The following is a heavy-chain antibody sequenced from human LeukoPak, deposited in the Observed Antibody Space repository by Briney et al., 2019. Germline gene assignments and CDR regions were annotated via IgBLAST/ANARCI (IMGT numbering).Heavy chain of an antibody. CDR1: GGTFSSYA. CDR3: ARGRYTAMVTPPFALDY. CDR2: LIPIFGTA. D-gene: IGHD5-18*01. Sequence: SVKVSCKASGGTFSSYAISWVRQAPGQGLEWMGGLIPIFGTANYAQKFQGRVTITADESTSTAYMELSSLRSEDTAVYYCARGRYTAMVTPPFALDYWGQGTLVTVSS. V-gene: IGHV1-69*13. J-gene: IGHJ4*02.